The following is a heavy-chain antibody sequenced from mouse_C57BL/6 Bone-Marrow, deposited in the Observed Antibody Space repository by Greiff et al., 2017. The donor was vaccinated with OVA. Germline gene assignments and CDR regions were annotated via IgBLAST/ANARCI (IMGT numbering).Heavy chain of an antibody. Sequence: QVQLQQPGAELVRPGTSVKLSCKASGYTFTNYWMHWVKQRPGQGLEWIGVIAPSDSYINYNQKCKGRATLTVDTSSSTAYMHLRSLTSENSAVYYCAHYGRRLYRHYGGQGNSLTVSS. CDR2: IAPSDSYI. V-gene: IGHV1-59*01. J-gene: IGHJ2*02. D-gene: IGHD1-1*01. CDR3: AHYGRRLYRHY. CDR1: GYTFTNYW.